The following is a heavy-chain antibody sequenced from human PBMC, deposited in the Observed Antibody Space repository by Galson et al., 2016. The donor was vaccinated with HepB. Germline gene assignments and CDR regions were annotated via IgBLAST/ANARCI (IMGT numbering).Heavy chain of an antibody. V-gene: IGHV1-18*01. CDR2: IDPYSRNT. Sequence: SVKVSCKASGYTFNTYGIAWVRQAPGQGLEWMGWIDPYSRNTNYAQRLQGRVTMTTDTSTTTAYMDLRSLTSYDTAVYYCARVGVAGSPYYGMDVWGQGATVTVSS. CDR3: ARVGVAGSPYYGMDV. D-gene: IGHD6-19*01. CDR1: GYTFNTYG. J-gene: IGHJ6*02.